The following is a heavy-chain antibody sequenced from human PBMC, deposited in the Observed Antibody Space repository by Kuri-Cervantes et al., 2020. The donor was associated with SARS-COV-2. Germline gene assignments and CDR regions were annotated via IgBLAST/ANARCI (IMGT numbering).Heavy chain of an antibody. CDR1: GGTFSSYA. CDR2: IIPIFGTA. Sequence: SVKVSCKASGGTFSSYAISWVRQAPGQGLEWMGGIIPIFGTANYAQKFQGRVTITTDESTSTAYMELSSLRAEDTAVYYCAREDFYYLDVWGKGTTVTVSS. V-gene: IGHV1-69*05. CDR3: AREDFYYLDV. J-gene: IGHJ6*03.